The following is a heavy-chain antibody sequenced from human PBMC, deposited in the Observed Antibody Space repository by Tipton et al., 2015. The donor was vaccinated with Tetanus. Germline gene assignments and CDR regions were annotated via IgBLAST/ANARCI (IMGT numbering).Heavy chain of an antibody. Sequence: TLSLTCTVSGGSVSSGSYYWSWIRQPPGKGLEWIGYIYHSGSTYYNPSLKSRVTISVDRSKNQFSLKLSSVTAADTAVYYCARGTRGGDWFDPWGQGTLVTVSS. V-gene: IGHV4-30-2*01. CDR3: ARGTRGGDWFDP. CDR1: GGSVSSGSYY. D-gene: IGHD3-16*01. CDR2: IYHSGST. J-gene: IGHJ5*02.